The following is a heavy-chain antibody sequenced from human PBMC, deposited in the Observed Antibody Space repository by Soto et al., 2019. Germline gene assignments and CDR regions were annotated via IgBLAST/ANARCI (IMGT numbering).Heavy chain of an antibody. Sequence: QVHLVQSGAEMKKPGSSVKVSCKASGGTVSSYAITWVRQAPGKGLEWMGVFIPIFVSAHYAQKFQGRVTITADVSTSKAYMEMSRVRSEDTATHYCARDLTLDSSGFRAYGLWGEGTLVTVA. CDR1: GGTVSSYA. CDR2: FIPIFVSA. V-gene: IGHV1-69*01. J-gene: IGHJ4*02. D-gene: IGHD3-22*01. CDR3: ARDLTLDSSGFRAYGL.